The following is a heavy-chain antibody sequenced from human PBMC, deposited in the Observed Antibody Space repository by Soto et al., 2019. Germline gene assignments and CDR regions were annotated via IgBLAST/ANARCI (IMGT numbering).Heavy chain of an antibody. CDR2: ISSSGNTI. V-gene: IGHV3-48*03. Sequence: GGSLRLSCAASGFTFSSYEMNWVRQAPGKGLEWVSYISSSGNTIYYADSVKGRFTISRDNAKNSLCLQMNSLRAEDTAVYYCARDTAMVVDYWGQGTLVTVSS. J-gene: IGHJ4*02. D-gene: IGHD5-18*01. CDR3: ARDTAMVVDY. CDR1: GFTFSSYE.